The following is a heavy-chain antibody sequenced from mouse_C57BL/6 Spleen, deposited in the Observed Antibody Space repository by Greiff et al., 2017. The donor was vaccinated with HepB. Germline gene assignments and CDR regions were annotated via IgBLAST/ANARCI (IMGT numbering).Heavy chain of an antibody. CDR1: GYTFTSYW. D-gene: IGHD1-1*01. J-gene: IGHJ2*01. Sequence: QVQLQQSGAELVRPGTSVKLSCKASGYTFTSYWMHWVKQRPGQGLEWIGVIDPSDSYTNYNQKFKGKATLTVDTSSSTAYMQLSSLTSEDSAVYYCASHNYYGSRGDFDYWGQGTTLTVSS. CDR3: ASHNYYGSRGDFDY. V-gene: IGHV1-59*01. CDR2: IDPSDSYT.